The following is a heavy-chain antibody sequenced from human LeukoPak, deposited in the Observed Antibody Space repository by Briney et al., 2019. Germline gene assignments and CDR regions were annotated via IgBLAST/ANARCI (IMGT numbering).Heavy chain of an antibody. J-gene: IGHJ4*02. CDR3: ARERRTGYYFDY. Sequence: GGSLRLSCAASEFTFSTYTMSCVRQSPGKGLEWVSYISSSGSTIYYADSVKGRFTISRHNAKNSLYLQMNSLRDEDTAVYYCARERRTGYYFDYWGQGTLVTVSS. V-gene: IGHV3-48*02. CDR2: ISSSGSTI. D-gene: IGHD1-14*01. CDR1: EFTFSTYT.